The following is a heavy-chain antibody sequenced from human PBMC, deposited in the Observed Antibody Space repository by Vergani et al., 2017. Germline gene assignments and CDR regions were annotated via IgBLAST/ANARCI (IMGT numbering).Heavy chain of an antibody. CDR3: AHITIFGVVPDY. CDR1: GFSLSTSGVG. V-gene: IGHV2-5*02. J-gene: IGHJ4*02. D-gene: IGHD3-3*01. CDR2: IYWDDDK. Sequence: QITLKESGPTLVKPTQTLTLTCTFSGFSLSTSGVGVGWIRQPPGKALEWLALIYWDDDKRYSPSLKSRLTIAKDTSKNQVVLTMTNMDPVDTATYYCAHITIFGVVPDYWGQGTLVTVSS.